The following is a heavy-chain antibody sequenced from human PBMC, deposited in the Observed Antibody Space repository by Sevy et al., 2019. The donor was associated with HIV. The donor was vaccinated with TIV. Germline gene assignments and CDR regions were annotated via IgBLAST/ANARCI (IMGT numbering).Heavy chain of an antibody. D-gene: IGHD5-18*01. J-gene: IGHJ4*02. Sequence: GGSLRLSCAASGFTFSSYAMSWVRQAPGKGLEWVSAISGSGGSTYYADSVKGRFTISRDNSKNTLYVQMNRLRAEDTAVYYCAKGADTAMGSPTDYWGQGTLVTVSS. CDR1: GFTFSSYA. CDR2: ISGSGGST. CDR3: AKGADTAMGSPTDY. V-gene: IGHV3-23*01.